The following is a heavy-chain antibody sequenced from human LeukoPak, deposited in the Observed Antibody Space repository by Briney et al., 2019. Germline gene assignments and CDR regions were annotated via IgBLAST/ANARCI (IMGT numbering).Heavy chain of an antibody. Sequence: GASVKVSCKASGYTFTYYDINWVRQATGQGREWMGWMNPNRDNTGYAQKFQGRVTMTWNTSITTAYMELSSLRSEDTAVYYCASGSYFIDFWGQGTLVTVSS. D-gene: IGHD1-26*01. CDR3: ASGSYFIDF. J-gene: IGHJ4*02. CDR1: GYTFTYYD. V-gene: IGHV1-8*02. CDR2: MNPNRDNT.